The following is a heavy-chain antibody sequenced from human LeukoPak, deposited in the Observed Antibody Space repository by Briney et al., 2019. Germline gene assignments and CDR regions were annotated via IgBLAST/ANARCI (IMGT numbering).Heavy chain of an antibody. V-gene: IGHV1-2*06. CDR3: ARDLPSPGISVADDY. CDR2: INPNSGGT. CDR1: GYTFTGYY. D-gene: IGHD6-19*01. J-gene: IGHJ4*02. Sequence: ASVKVSCKASGYTFTGYYMFWLRQAPGQGLEWMGRINPNSGGTNYAQKFQGRVTMTRDTSITNAYMELSSLTSDDTAVYYCARDLPSPGISVADDYWGQGTLVTVSS.